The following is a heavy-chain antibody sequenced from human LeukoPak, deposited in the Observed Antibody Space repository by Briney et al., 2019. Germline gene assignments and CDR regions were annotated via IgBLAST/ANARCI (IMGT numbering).Heavy chain of an antibody. V-gene: IGHV4-59*08. CDR2: IQYSGST. Sequence: SETLSLTCSVSGGAISSFYWIWIRQTPGKGLEWIGCIQYSGSTEYNPSLKSRVTISGDTSKNQFSLRLSSVTAADTAVYYCARASYSYDINGWVPFDYWGQGTLVTVSS. CDR1: GGAISSFY. J-gene: IGHJ4*02. CDR3: ARASYSYDINGWVPFDY. D-gene: IGHD3-22*01.